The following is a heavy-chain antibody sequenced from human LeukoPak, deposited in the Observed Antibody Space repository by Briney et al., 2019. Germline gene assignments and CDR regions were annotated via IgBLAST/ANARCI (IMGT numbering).Heavy chain of an antibody. V-gene: IGHV1-69*05. CDR2: SIPLYATT. Sequence: GSSVKVSCKPSGCSFRYYDISWVRQAPGQGLEWMGRSIPLYATTKYAQRFQGRVTIITDASATTAYMELSSLRSEDTAVYYCATASVPGAIEGPFDALDTWGQGTMVTVSS. CDR1: GCSFRYYD. D-gene: IGHD2-2*02. J-gene: IGHJ3*02. CDR3: ATASVPGAIEGPFDALDT.